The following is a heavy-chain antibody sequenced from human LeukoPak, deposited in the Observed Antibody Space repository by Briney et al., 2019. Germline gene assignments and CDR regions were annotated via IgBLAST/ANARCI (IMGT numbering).Heavy chain of an antibody. Sequence: SETLSLTCTVSGGSISNYYWPWIRQPPGKGLEWIGYIYYSGSTNYNPSLKSRVTISVDTSKNQFSLKLSSATAADTAVYYCARAGDCSGVRCIDYWGQGTLVTVSS. J-gene: IGHJ4*02. V-gene: IGHV4-59*01. CDR2: IYYSGST. CDR1: GGSISNYY. D-gene: IGHD2-15*01. CDR3: ARAGDCSGVRCIDY.